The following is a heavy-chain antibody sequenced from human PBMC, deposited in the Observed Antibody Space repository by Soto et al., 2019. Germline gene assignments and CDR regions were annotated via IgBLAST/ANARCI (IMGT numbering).Heavy chain of an antibody. CDR1: GFTFSTYW. D-gene: IGHD6-19*01. J-gene: IGHJ5*02. V-gene: IGHV3-74*01. CDR3: ARGQAGSS. CDR2: INGDGTST. Sequence: EVQLVESGGGLVQPGGSLRLSCAASGFTFSTYWMQWVRQAPGKGLVYVSHINGDGTSTWYADSVKGRFTISRDNAKETVYLQMGCLRAEDPAVYYCARGQAGSSWGQGNLVHVSS.